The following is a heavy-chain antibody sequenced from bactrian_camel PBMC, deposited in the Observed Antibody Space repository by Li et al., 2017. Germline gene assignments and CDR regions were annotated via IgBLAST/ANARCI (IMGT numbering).Heavy chain of an antibody. CDR3: AARPFCLGRFGGMSGLIEDRYNS. CDR1: FTASPLC. CDR2: IIDSDGTT. Sequence: DVQLVESGGGSVQSGGSLRLSCSGFTASPLCMGWFRQALGKEREAVAIIDSDGTTSYIDSVKGRFTISRDSAKNILYLQIDSLKPEDTAMYYCAARPFCLGRFGGMSGLIEDRYNSWGQGTQVTVS. J-gene: IGHJ6*01. V-gene: IGHV3S44*01. D-gene: IGHD2*01.